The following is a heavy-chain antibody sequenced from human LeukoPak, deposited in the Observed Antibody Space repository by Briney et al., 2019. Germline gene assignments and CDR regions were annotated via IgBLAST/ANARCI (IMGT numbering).Heavy chain of an antibody. CDR3: AKGGVCFRSTSCYSDY. Sequence: PGRSLRLSCAASGFTFSSYGMHWVRQAPGKGLEWVAIISYDGSNKYYADSVKGRFTISRDNSKNTLYLQMNSLRAEDTAVYYCAKGGVCFRSTSCYSDYWGQGTLVTVSS. V-gene: IGHV3-30*18. J-gene: IGHJ4*02. D-gene: IGHD2-2*01. CDR1: GFTFSSYG. CDR2: ISYDGSNK.